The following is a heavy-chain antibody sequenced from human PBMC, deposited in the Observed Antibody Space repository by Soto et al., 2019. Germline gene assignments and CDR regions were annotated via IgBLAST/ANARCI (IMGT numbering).Heavy chain of an antibody. V-gene: IGHV3-30*18. Sequence: QLQLVESGGGVVQPGRSLRLSCAASRFTFSAHGMHWVRQAPGKGLEWVALISYDGINKYYADSVKGRFTISRDNSKNALYLQMNSLRAEDTAEYSCAKDRLATLSPSAVLGVDYGLDVWGQGTTVTVAS. CDR3: AKDRLATLSPSAVLGVDYGLDV. D-gene: IGHD5-12*01. J-gene: IGHJ6*01. CDR2: ISYDGINK. CDR1: RFTFSAHG.